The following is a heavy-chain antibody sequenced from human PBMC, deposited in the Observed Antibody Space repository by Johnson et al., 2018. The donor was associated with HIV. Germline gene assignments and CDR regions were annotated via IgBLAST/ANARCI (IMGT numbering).Heavy chain of an antibody. V-gene: IGHV3-11*04. Sequence: QVQLVESGGGLVKPGGSLRLSCAASGVTFSDYYMSWIRQAPGKGLEWISYISSGGSTKYYADSVKGRFTISRDNAKNSLYLQMNSLRAEDTAVYYCARGRPSGSHDAFDIWGQGTMVTVPS. CDR3: ARGRPSGSHDAFDI. CDR2: ISSGGSTK. CDR1: GVTFSDYY. D-gene: IGHD3-22*01. J-gene: IGHJ3*02.